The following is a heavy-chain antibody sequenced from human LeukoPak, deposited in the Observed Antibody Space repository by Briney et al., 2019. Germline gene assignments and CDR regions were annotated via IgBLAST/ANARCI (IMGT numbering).Heavy chain of an antibody. CDR3: ARGGSSGYVF. J-gene: IGHJ4*02. CDR1: GYTFTSYD. D-gene: IGHD3-22*01. CDR2: INPNSGGT. V-gene: IGHV1-2*02. Sequence: VASVKVSCKASGYTFTSYDINWVRQATGQGLEWMGWINPNSGGTNYAQKFQGRVTMTRDTSISTAYMELSRLRSDDTAVYYCARGGSSGYVFWGQGTLVTVSS.